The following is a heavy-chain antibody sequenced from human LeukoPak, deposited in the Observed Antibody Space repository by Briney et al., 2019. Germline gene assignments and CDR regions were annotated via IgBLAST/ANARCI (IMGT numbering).Heavy chain of an antibody. Sequence: GGSLRLSCAASGFTFSNHGMHWVRQAPGKGLEWVAFISYDESNKYYADSVKGRFTISRDNSKNTLYLQMNSLRDEDTAVYYCARDNYGMDVWGQGTTVTVSS. CDR2: ISYDESNK. J-gene: IGHJ6*02. V-gene: IGHV3-30*03. CDR3: ARDNYGMDV. CDR1: GFTFSNHG.